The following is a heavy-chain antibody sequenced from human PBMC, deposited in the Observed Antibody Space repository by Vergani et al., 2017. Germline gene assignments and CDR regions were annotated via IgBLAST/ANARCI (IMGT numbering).Heavy chain of an antibody. V-gene: IGHV3-23*01. J-gene: IGHJ3*01. CDR3: AKVGGSTSCPYGGGAFDV. D-gene: IGHD2-2*01. CDR2: INNNGGST. Sequence: QLLESGGGLIQPGGSLRLPCAASGFTFNSYAMTWVRQAPGKGLEWVSGINNNGGSTYYADSVKGRFTISRDNSKNTLYLQMTDLRAEDTATYYCAKVGGSTSCPYGGGAFDVWGHGTMVTVSS. CDR1: GFTFNSYA.